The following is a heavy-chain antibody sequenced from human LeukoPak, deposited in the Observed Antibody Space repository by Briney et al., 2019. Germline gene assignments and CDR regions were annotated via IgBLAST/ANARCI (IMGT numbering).Heavy chain of an antibody. J-gene: IGHJ4*02. CDR1: GGSFSGYY. CDR2: INHSGST. D-gene: IGHD4-17*01. CDR3: ARDDYGDSGAFDY. V-gene: IGHV4-34*01. Sequence: SETLSLTCADYGGSFSGYYWSWIRQPPGKGLEWIGEINHSGSTNYNPSLKSRVTISVDTSKNQFSLKLSSVTAADTAVYYCARDDYGDSGAFDYWGQGTLVTVSS.